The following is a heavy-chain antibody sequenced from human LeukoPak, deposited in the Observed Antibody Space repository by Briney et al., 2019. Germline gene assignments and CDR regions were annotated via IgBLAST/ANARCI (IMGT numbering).Heavy chain of an antibody. CDR2: ISGSGTNT. D-gene: IGHD5-18*01. J-gene: IGHJ4*02. CDR1: GFTFSSYA. V-gene: IGHV3-23*01. Sequence: GGSLRLSCAASGFTFSSYAMNWVRQAPGKGLEWVSGISGSGTNTYYADSVKGRFTISRDNSKNTLYMQMNSLRAEDTAVYYCAKGNKPVIAMVKFDYWGQGTLVTVSS. CDR3: AKGNKPVIAMVKFDY.